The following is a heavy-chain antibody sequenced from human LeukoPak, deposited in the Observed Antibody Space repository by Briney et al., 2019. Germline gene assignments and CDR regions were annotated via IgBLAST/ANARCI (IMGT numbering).Heavy chain of an antibody. J-gene: IGHJ4*02. V-gene: IGHV4-39*01. CDR2: IYYSGTS. D-gene: IGHD5-18*01. CDR1: GGSITTSFY. Sequence: SETLSLTCTVSGGSITTSFYWGWIRQPPGKGLEWIASIYYSGTSYYNPSLKSRVTISVDTSKNQFSLRLSSVTAADTAMYYCARHGANGHSYGAYLDYWGQGTLVTVSS. CDR3: ARHGANGHSYGAYLDY.